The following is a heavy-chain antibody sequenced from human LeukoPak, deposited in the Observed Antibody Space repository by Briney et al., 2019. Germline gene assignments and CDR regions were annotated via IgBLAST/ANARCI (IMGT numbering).Heavy chain of an antibody. V-gene: IGHV4-59*01. J-gene: IGHJ4*02. Sequence: SETLSLTCTVSGGSISSYYWSWIRQPPGKGLEWIGYIYYSGSTNYNPSLKSRVTISVDTSKNQFSLKLSSVTAADTAVYYCARAVAGIFDYWGQGTLVTASS. CDR3: ARAVAGIFDY. CDR1: GGSISSYY. D-gene: IGHD6-19*01. CDR2: IYYSGST.